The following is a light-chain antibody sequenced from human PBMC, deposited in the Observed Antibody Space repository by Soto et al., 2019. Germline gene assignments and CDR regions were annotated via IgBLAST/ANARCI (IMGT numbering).Light chain of an antibody. V-gene: IGLV2-14*01. CDR1: SSDVGGYNY. Sequence: QSALTQPASVSGSPGQSITISCTGTSSDVGGYNYVSWYQQHPGKAPKLMIYDVSNRPSGVSNRFSGSKSGNTASPTISGLQAEDEADYYCSSYTSSRGVFGTGTKLTVL. CDR2: DVS. J-gene: IGLJ1*01. CDR3: SSYTSSRGV.